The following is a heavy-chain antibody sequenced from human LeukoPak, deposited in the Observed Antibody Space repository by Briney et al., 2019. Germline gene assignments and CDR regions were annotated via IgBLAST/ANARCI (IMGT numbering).Heavy chain of an antibody. CDR3: ARSPPYNWNLNYFDY. CDR2: IIPIFGTA. Sequence: VASVKVSCKASGYTFTGYYMHWVRQAPGQGLEWMGGIIPIFGTANYAQKFQGRVTITADKSTSTAYMELSSLRSEDTAVYYCARSPPYNWNLNYFDYWGQGTLVTVSS. D-gene: IGHD1-20*01. CDR1: GYTFTGYY. V-gene: IGHV1-69*06. J-gene: IGHJ4*02.